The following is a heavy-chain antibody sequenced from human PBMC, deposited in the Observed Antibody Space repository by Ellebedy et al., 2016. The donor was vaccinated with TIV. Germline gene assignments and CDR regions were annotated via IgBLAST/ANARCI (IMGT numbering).Heavy chain of an antibody. Sequence: ASVTVSCKASGYTFSSYGISWVRQAPGQGLEWMGWISAYNGDTNYAQKFQGRVTMTTDTFASTAYLELRSLGSDDTAVYYCARGFYEKFDPWGQGTLVTVSS. CDR1: GYTFSSYG. D-gene: IGHD2/OR15-2a*01. CDR3: ARGFYEKFDP. CDR2: ISAYNGDT. J-gene: IGHJ5*02. V-gene: IGHV1-18*04.